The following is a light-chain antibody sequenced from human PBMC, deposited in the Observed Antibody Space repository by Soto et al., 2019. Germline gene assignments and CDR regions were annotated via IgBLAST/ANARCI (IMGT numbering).Light chain of an antibody. J-gene: IGLJ1*01. CDR2: DVT. Sequence: QSALTQPASVSGSPGQSITISCTGTSSDVGNNNYVSWYQQNPGKAPKVIICDVTNRPSGVSNRFSGSKSGNTASLTISGLQAEDEADYYCSSFTGSSYVFGTGTKLTVL. CDR1: SSDVGNNNY. CDR3: SSFTGSSYV. V-gene: IGLV2-14*01.